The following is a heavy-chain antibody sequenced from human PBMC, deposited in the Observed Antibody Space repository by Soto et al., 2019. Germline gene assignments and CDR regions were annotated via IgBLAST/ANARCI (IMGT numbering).Heavy chain of an antibody. CDR1: GFTFSSNG. Sequence: QVQLVESGGGVVQPGRSLRLSCAASGFTFSSNGMHWVRQALGKGLEWVAVIWYDGSNKYYADSVKGRFTISRDNSKNTLYLQMNSLRAEDTAVYYCARDNVYYYDSSGYFDYWGQGTLVTVSS. CDR3: ARDNVYYYDSSGYFDY. D-gene: IGHD3-22*01. CDR2: IWYDGSNK. V-gene: IGHV3-33*01. J-gene: IGHJ4*02.